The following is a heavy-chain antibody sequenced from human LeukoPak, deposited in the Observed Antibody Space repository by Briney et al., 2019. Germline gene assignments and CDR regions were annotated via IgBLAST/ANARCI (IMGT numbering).Heavy chain of an antibody. CDR2: ISAYNGNT. V-gene: IGHV1-18*01. CDR3: ARDTEYYDFWSGYWDP. D-gene: IGHD3-3*01. J-gene: IGHJ5*02. Sequence: ASVKVSCRVSGYTLTELSMHWVRQAPGKGLEWMGWISAYNGNTNYAQKLQGRVTMTTDTSTSTAYMELRSLRSDDTAVYYCARDTEYYDFWSGYWDPWGQGTLVTVSS. CDR1: GYTLTELS.